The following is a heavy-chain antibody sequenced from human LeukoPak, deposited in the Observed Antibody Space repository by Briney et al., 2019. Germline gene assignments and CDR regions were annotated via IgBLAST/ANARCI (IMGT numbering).Heavy chain of an antibody. D-gene: IGHD2-21*02. CDR2: IYYSGST. CDR3: ARESGVTHYYYGMDV. Sequence: SQTLSLTCTVSGGPISSGGYYWSWIRQHPGKGLEWIGYIYYSGSTYYNPSLKGRVTISVDTSKNQFPLKLSSVTAADTAVYYCARESGVTHYYYGMDVWGKGTTVTVSS. V-gene: IGHV4-31*03. CDR1: GGPISSGGYY. J-gene: IGHJ6*04.